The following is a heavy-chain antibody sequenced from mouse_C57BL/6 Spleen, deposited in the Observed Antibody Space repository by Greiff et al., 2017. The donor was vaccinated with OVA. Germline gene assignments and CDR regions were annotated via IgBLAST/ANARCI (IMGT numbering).Heavy chain of an antibody. D-gene: IGHD2-4*01. CDR1: GYTFTSYW. J-gene: IGHJ3*01. Sequence: QVQLQQPGAELVKPGASVKLSCKASGYTFTSYWMHWVKQRPGQGLEWIGMIHPNSGSTNYNEKFKSKATLTVDKSSSTAYMQLSSLTSEDSAVYYCARGAHYDYDGGAFAYWGQGTLVTVAA. CDR2: IHPNSGST. CDR3: ARGAHYDYDGGAFAY. V-gene: IGHV1-64*01.